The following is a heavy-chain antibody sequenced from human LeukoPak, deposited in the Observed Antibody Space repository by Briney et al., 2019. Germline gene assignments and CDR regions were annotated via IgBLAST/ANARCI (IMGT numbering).Heavy chain of an antibody. Sequence: PSETLSLTCTVSGGSISNYYWSWIRQPPGKGLEWIGYIYYSGTTNYNPSFKSRVTISVDTSKNQFSLKLNSVTAADTAVYYCARGVYIAAAQYGYWGQGTLVTVSS. V-gene: IGHV4-59*01. J-gene: IGHJ4*02. CDR2: IYYSGTT. CDR3: ARGVYIAAAQYGY. CDR1: GGSISNYY. D-gene: IGHD6-13*01.